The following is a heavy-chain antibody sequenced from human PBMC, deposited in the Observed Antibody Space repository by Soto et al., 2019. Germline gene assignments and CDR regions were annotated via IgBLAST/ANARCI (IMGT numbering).Heavy chain of an antibody. CDR3: AKDRDYGDYESAFDI. Sequence: GGSLRLSCAASGFTFSSYAMSLVRQAPGKGLEWVSSISGSGGSTYYADSVKGRFTISRDNSKNTLYLQMNSLRAEDTAVYYCAKDRDYGDYESAFDIWGQGTRVTVSS. CDR1: GFTFSSYA. D-gene: IGHD4-17*01. J-gene: IGHJ3*02. V-gene: IGHV3-23*01. CDR2: ISGSGGST.